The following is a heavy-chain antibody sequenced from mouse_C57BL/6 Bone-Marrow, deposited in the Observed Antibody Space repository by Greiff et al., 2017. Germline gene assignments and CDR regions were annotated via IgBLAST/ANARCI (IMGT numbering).Heavy chain of an antibody. J-gene: IGHJ2*01. CDR2: ISYSGRT. V-gene: IGHV3-1*01. CDR3: ARGETVVAPFDY. D-gene: IGHD1-1*01. CDR1: GYSITSGYD. Sequence: DVKLQESGPGMVKPSQSLSLTCTVTGYSITSGYDWHWIRHFPGNKLEWMGYISYSGRTNYNPSLKSRISITHDTSKNHFFLKLNSVTTEDTATYYCARGETVVAPFDYWGQGTTLTVSS.